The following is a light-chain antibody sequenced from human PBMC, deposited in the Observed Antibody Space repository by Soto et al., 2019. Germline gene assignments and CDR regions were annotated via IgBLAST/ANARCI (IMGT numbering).Light chain of an antibody. J-gene: IGKJ4*01. CDR2: GAS. CDR3: QQYGSSPT. CDR1: QSVSSSY. Sequence: EIVLTQSPGTLSLSPGERATLSSRASQSVSSSYLAWYQQKPGQAPRLLIYGASSRATGIPDRFSGSGSGTDFTLTISRLEPEDFAVYYCQQYGSSPTFGGGTKVDIK. V-gene: IGKV3-20*01.